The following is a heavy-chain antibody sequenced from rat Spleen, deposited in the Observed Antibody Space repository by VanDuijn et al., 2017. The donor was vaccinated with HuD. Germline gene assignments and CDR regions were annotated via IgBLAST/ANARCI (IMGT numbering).Heavy chain of an antibody. CDR1: GFTFSDYY. V-gene: IGHV5-7*01. J-gene: IGHJ2*01. CDR2: ISYGDSSGHSST. CDR3: ARGKIYYHNSSPYEDYFDY. D-gene: IGHD1-12*03. Sequence: EVQLVESGGGLVQPGRSLKFSCAASGFTFSDYYMAWVRQAPTKGLEWVATISYGDSSGHSSTYYRDSVKGRFTISRDNAKSTLFLQMDSLTSEDTATYYCARGKIYYHNSSPYEDYFDYWGHGVMVTVSS.